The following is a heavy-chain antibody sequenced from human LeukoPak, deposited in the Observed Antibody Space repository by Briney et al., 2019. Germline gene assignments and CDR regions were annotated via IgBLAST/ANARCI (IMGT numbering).Heavy chain of an antibody. CDR3: ATSSGYYVGYIRH. J-gene: IGHJ1*01. CDR1: GYTFTGYY. V-gene: IGHV1-2*02. Sequence: ASVKVSCKASGYTFTGYYMHWVRQAPGQGLEWMGWINPNSGGTNYAQKFQGRVTMTRDTSISTAYMELSSLRSDGTAVYYCATSSGYYVGYIRHWGQGTLVTVSS. D-gene: IGHD3-22*01. CDR2: INPNSGGT.